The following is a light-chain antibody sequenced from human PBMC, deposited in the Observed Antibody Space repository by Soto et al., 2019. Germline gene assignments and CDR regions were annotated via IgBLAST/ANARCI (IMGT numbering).Light chain of an antibody. Sequence: ELVLTQSPGTLSLSPGERATLSFRASQSIYSAYFTWSQQKPVQAPRLLIYGASSMATVIPDRFSGSGSGTDFTLTISSLEPEYFAVYYCQHYGSPPATFGRGNMVESK. CDR1: QSIYSAY. CDR2: GAS. J-gene: IGKJ4*01. V-gene: IGKV3-20*01. CDR3: QHYGSPPAT.